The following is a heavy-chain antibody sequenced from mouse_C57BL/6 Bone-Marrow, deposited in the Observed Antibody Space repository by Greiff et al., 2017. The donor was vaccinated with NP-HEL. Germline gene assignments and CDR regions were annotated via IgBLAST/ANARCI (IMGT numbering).Heavy chain of an antibody. Sequence: EVQLQQSGAELVRPGASVKLSCTASGFNIKDDYMNWVKQRPEQGLEWIGWIDPENGDTEYASKFQGKATMTADTSSNNAYLQLSSLTSEDTAVYYCTTLGGSSYFDYWGQGTTLTVSS. CDR1: GFNIKDDY. CDR2: IDPENGDT. J-gene: IGHJ2*01. V-gene: IGHV14-4*01. CDR3: TTLGGSSYFDY. D-gene: IGHD1-1*01.